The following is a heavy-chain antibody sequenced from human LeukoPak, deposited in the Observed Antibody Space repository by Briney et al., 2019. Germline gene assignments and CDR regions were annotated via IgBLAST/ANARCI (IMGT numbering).Heavy chain of an antibody. D-gene: IGHD3-9*01. J-gene: IGHJ4*02. CDR3: ARGGDCDILTGYSDFDY. CDR1: GFTFNTYG. CDR2: MSYDGSDK. Sequence: GGSLRLSCAASGFTFNTYGMHWVRQAPGKGLEWVAVMSYDGSDKVYADSVKGRFTISRDNSKNTLYLQMNSLRAEDTAVCYCARGGDCDILTGYSDFDYWGQGTLVTVSP. V-gene: IGHV3-30*03.